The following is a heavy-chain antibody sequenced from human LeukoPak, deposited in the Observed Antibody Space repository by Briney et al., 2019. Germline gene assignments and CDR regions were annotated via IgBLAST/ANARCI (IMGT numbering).Heavy chain of an antibody. CDR2: NSAGGGST. CDR3: AKVKWPHFDY. J-gene: IGHJ4*02. D-gene: IGHD5-12*01. Sequence: PEGSLRLSCAASGFTFSSYAMSWVRQAPGRGLEWVSTNSAGGGSTYYADSVKGRFTISRDNSENTVYLQMNSLRAEDTAVYYCAKVKWPHFDYWGQGILVTVSS. V-gene: IGHV3-23*01. CDR1: GFTFSSYA.